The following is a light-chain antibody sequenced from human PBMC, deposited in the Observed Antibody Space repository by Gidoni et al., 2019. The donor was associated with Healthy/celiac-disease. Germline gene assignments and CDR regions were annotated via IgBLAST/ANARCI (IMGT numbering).Light chain of an antibody. CDR1: QSVSSN. CDR2: GAS. CDR3: QKYNNWPPYT. J-gene: IGKJ2*01. V-gene: IGKV3-15*01. Sequence: EIVMTQSPATLSVSPGERATLSCRASQSVSSNLAWYQQKPGQAPRLRIYGASTRATGIPARFSGSGSGTEFTLTISSLQSEDFAVYYCQKYNNWPPYTFGQGTKLEIK.